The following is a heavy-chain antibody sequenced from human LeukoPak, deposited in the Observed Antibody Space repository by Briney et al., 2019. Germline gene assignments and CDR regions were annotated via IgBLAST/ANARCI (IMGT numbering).Heavy chain of an antibody. Sequence: ASVKVSCKASGGTFSSYAISWVRQAPGQGLEWMGGIIPIFGTANYAQKFQGRFTITADESTRTAYMELSSLRSEDTAVYYCARVPEKDIVATLNYYGMDVWGQGTTVTVSS. J-gene: IGHJ6*02. CDR3: ARVPEKDIVATLNYYGMDV. V-gene: IGHV1-69*13. D-gene: IGHD5-12*01. CDR1: GGTFSSYA. CDR2: IIPIFGTA.